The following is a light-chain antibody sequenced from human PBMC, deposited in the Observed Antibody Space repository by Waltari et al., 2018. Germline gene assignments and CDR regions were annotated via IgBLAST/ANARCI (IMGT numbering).Light chain of an antibody. CDR3: QQSYRTPGT. V-gene: IGKV1-39*01. CDR1: QTVGSY. J-gene: IGKJ1*01. Sequence: DIQMTQSPSSLSASVGDRVTITCRASQTVGSYVSWYQQRPGRAPNLLIYAASNLHTGVPSRFSASTSGTDFTLTISGLQPEDFGTYYCQQSYRTPGTFGQGTRVEIK. CDR2: AAS.